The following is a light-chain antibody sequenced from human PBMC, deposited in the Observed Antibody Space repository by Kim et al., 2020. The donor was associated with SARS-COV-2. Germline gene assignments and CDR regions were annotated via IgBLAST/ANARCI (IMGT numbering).Light chain of an antibody. CDR2: KND. J-gene: IGLJ2*01. Sequence: GQGVTISCSGSSSNIGRTTVNWYQQLPGRAPKVLISKNDQRPSGVPDRFSGFKSGTSASLAISGLQTEDEADYYCAAWDASLNVVVFGGGTQLTVL. CDR1: SSNIGRTT. CDR3: AAWDASLNVVV. V-gene: IGLV1-44*01.